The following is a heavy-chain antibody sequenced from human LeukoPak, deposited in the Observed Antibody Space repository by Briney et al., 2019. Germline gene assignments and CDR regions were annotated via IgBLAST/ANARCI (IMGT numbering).Heavy chain of an antibody. V-gene: IGHV3-23*01. CDR1: GFTFSSYS. CDR2: IGASGATT. CDR3: AEKIRSGTYPLDF. J-gene: IGHJ4*02. Sequence: GGSLRLSCAASGFTFSSYSMTWVRQAPGKGLDWVSVIGASGATTYYADSVKGRFTISRDNSKNTLYLQMNSLRAEDTAVYFCAEKIRSGTYPLDFWGQGILVTVSS. D-gene: IGHD3-10*01.